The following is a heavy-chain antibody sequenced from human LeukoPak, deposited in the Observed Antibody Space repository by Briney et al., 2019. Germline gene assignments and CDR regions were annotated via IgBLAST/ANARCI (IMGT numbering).Heavy chain of an antibody. J-gene: IGHJ3*02. CDR1: GGSISSGSYY. CDR2: IYTSGST. V-gene: IGHV4-61*02. D-gene: IGHD4-11*01. CDR3: AREDYRSAFDI. Sequence: PSETLSRTCTVSGGSISSGSYYWSWIRQPAGKGLEWIGRIYTSGSTNYNPSLKSRVTISVDTSKNQFSLKLSSVTAADTAVYYCAREDYRSAFDIWGQGTMVTVSS.